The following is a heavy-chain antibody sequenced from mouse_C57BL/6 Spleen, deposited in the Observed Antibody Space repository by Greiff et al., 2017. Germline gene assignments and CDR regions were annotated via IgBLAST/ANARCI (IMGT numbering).Heavy chain of an antibody. CDR2: INPNNGGT. CDR3: AITTVVPLDY. Sequence: EVQLQQSGPELVKPGASVKISCKASGYTFTDYYMNWVKQSHGKSLEWIGDINPNNGGTSYNQKFKDKATLTVDKSSSTAYMELRSLTSEDSAVYYCAITTVVPLDYWGQGTTLTVSS. V-gene: IGHV1-26*01. CDR1: GYTFTDYY. J-gene: IGHJ2*01. D-gene: IGHD1-1*01.